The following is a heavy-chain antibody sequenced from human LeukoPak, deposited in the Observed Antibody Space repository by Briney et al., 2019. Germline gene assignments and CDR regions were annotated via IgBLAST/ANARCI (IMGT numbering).Heavy chain of an antibody. CDR1: GGSFSGYY. D-gene: IGHD3-10*01. J-gene: IGHJ5*02. V-gene: IGHV4-34*01. CDR2: INHSGST. CDR3: ARRPLWFGESGWFDP. Sequence: PSETLSLTCAVYGGSFSGYYWSWIRQPPGKGLEWIGEINHSGSTNYNPFLKSRVTISVDTSKNQFSLKLSSVTAADTAVYYCARRPLWFGESGWFDPWGQGTLVTVSS.